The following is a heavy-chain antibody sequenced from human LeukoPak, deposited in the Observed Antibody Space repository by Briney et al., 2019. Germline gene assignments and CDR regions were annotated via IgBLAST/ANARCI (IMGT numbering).Heavy chain of an antibody. V-gene: IGHV4-4*07. CDR2: IYTSGST. J-gene: IGHJ4*02. D-gene: IGHD5-18*01. CDR1: GGSFSGYY. CDR3: ARERPWIQLWSDWYFDY. Sequence: SETLSLTCAVYGGSFSGYYWSWIRQPAGKGLEWIGRIYTSGSTNYNPSLKSRVTMSVDTSKNQFSLKLSSVTAADTAVYYCARERPWIQLWSDWYFDYWGQGTLVTVSS.